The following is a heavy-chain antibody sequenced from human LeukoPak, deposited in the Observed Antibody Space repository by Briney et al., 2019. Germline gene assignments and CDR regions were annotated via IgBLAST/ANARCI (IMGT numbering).Heavy chain of an antibody. CDR3: ARQRLDGDILGFDW. V-gene: IGHV4-4*07. D-gene: IGHD2-21*01. CDR1: GASISGHY. Sequence: SEALSLTCNVSGASISGHYWSWIRHPAGKSLEWIGRIHTSGSPIYNPSLSSRVTMSVDTSKGQFSLTMNSLTAADTAIYYCARQRLDGDILGFDWWGQGTLVTVSS. J-gene: IGHJ4*02. CDR2: IHTSGSP.